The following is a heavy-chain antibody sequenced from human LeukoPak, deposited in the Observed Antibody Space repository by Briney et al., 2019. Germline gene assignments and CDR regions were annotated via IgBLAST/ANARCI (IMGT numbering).Heavy chain of an antibody. J-gene: IGHJ4*02. CDR1: GDSISSGDFY. Sequence: SQTLSLTCTVSGDSISSGDFYWSWIRQPPGKGLEWIGYIYYSGSTSYNPSLKSRVAISVDTSKNQFSLKLSPVTAADTAVYYCARHYYAVNYWGQGTLVTVSS. D-gene: IGHD3-3*01. CDR2: IYYSGST. V-gene: IGHV4-30-4*01. CDR3: ARHYYAVNY.